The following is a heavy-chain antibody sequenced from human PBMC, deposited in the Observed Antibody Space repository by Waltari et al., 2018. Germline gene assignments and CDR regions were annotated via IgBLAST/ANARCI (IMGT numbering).Heavy chain of an antibody. CDR3: ARERARGVILGYFQH. D-gene: IGHD3-10*01. CDR1: GYTFSTYH. V-gene: IGHV1-46*01. CDR2: INPSGGST. Sequence: QVQLVQSGAEVKKPGASVKISCKASGYTFSTYHNHWVRQAPGQGPEWMGVINPSGGSTSYAQNFQGRVTVTRDTSTNTVYMELTSLRSEDTAVYYCARERARGVILGYFQHWGQGTLLTVSA. J-gene: IGHJ1*01.